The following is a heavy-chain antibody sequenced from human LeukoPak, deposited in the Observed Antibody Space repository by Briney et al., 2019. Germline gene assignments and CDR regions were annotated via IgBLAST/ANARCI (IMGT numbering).Heavy chain of an antibody. CDR3: ARGLNPKLSPVGGNFDY. Sequence: SETLSLTCAVYGGSFSDYYWSWIRQPPGKGPEWIGEINHSGSTNYNPSLKSRVTISVDTSKNQFSLKLSSVTAADTAVYYCARGLNPKLSPVGGNFDYWGQGTLVTVSS. CDR2: INHSGST. J-gene: IGHJ4*02. CDR1: GGSFSDYY. V-gene: IGHV4-34*01. D-gene: IGHD3-16*01.